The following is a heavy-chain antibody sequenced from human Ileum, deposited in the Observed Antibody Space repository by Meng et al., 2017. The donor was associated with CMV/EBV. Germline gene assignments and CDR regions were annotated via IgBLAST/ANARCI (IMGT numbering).Heavy chain of an antibody. Sequence: QLQQLGAGLLKPSETLSLTCAVYGGSFSGYYWSWIRQPPGKGLEWIGEINHSGSTNYNPSLKSRVTISVDTSKNQFSLKLSSVTAADTAVYYCARVPRRLTIRGYFDYWGQGTLVTVSS. D-gene: IGHD5-24*01. V-gene: IGHV4-34*01. CDR3: ARVPRRLTIRGYFDY. J-gene: IGHJ4*02. CDR2: INHSGST. CDR1: GGSFSGYY.